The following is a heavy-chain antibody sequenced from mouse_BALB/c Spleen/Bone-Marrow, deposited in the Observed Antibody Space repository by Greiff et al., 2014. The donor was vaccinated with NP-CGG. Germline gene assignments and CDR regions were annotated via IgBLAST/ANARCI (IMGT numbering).Heavy chain of an antibody. CDR3: ARYYDYAWFAY. J-gene: IGHJ3*01. CDR1: GYTFSSYW. D-gene: IGHD2-4*01. CDR2: ILPGSGNT. Sequence: LQESGTELVKPGASVKISCKATGYTFSSYWIEWVKQRPGHGLEWIGEILPGSGNTNYNENFKGKATFTADTSSNTAYMQLSSLTSEDSAVYYCARYYDYAWFAYWGQGTLVTVSA. V-gene: IGHV1-9*01.